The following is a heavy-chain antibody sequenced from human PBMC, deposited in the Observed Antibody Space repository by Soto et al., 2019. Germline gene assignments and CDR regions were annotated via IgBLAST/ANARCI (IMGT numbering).Heavy chain of an antibody. CDR2: GHPSGIT. Sequence: QVQLQESGPGLVKPSGTLSLTCAVSGVSISSHDWWTWFRQPPGKGLEWIGEGHPSGITNYNSSLDRRATTSVDNSKTQFSRKLASVTDADTVVDYCVARDGRRLYGGQGTPFTVCS. D-gene: IGHD5-12*01. CDR1: GVSISSHDW. V-gene: IGHV4-4*02. J-gene: IGHJ4*02. CDR3: VARDGRRLY.